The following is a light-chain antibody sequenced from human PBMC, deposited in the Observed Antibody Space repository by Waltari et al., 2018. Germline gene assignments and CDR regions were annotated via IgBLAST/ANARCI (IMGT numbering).Light chain of an antibody. Sequence: DRQMSQAPSSRSASVGERVRIRCRASQGTSSYLNWYQKKPGKAPKLLIYYANSLASGVPSRFSGSGSGTEFTLTISSLQPEDFATYYCQQGNSNPRTFGQGTKVEIK. CDR1: QGTSSY. CDR3: QQGNSNPRT. CDR2: YAN. V-gene: IGKV1-39*01. J-gene: IGKJ1*01.